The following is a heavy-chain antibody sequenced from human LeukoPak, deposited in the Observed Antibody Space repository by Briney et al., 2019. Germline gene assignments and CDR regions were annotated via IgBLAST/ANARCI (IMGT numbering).Heavy chain of an antibody. V-gene: IGHV3-21*01. D-gene: IGHD6-6*01. CDR2: ISSGSSYI. CDR3: ARDGAYSSSCFDY. Sequence: GGSLRLSCAASGFTLSRYSMNWVRQAPGKGLEWVSSISSGSSYIYYADSVKGRFTISRDNAKNSLYLQMNSLRAEDTAVYYCARDGAYSSSCFDYWGQGTLVTVSS. J-gene: IGHJ4*02. CDR1: GFTLSRYS.